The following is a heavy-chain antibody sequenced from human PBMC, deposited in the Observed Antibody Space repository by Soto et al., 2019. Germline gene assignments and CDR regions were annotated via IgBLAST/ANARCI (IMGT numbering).Heavy chain of an antibody. J-gene: IGHJ5*02. CDR3: AKDNSLHWFDP. V-gene: IGHV3-23*01. CDR1: GFSFSTYA. Sequence: VQLLESGGGLVQPGGSLRLACVTSGFSFSTYAMTWVRQAPGKGLEWVSTFNGNGGGTYYADSVKGRFTISRDNSKNTLYLQMDSLRAEDTATYYCAKDNSLHWFDPWGQGTLVTVSS. CDR2: FNGNGGGT. D-gene: IGHD2-15*01.